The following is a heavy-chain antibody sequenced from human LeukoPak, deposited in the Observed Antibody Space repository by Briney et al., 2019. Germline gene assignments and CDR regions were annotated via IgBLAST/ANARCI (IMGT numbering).Heavy chain of an antibody. CDR1: GFTFSTYW. CDR3: ARVVGYSSSWYSGFDC. Sequence: QPGGSLRLSCAASGFTFSTYWMHWVRQAPGKGLVWVSRISSDGSSISYADSVKGRFTISRDNAKNTLYLQMNCLRVEDAAVYYCARVVGYSSSWYSGFDCWGQGTLVTVS. D-gene: IGHD6-13*01. CDR2: ISSDGSSI. J-gene: IGHJ4*02. V-gene: IGHV3-74*01.